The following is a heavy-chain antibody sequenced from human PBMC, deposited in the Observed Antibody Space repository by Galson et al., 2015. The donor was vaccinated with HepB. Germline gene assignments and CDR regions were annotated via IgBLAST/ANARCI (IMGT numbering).Heavy chain of an antibody. D-gene: IGHD3-9*01. CDR2: IYNDDNT. Sequence: SLRLSCAVSGFTVSYNHMSWVRQAPGKGLEWVSIIYNDDNTNYADTVKGRFTVSRHNSMNTMYLQMNSLRTEDTAVYFCVRDRADGYFDWFPANWGQGTLVTFAS. V-gene: IGHV3-53*04. J-gene: IGHJ1*01. CDR1: GFTVSYNH. CDR3: VRDRADGYFDWFPAN.